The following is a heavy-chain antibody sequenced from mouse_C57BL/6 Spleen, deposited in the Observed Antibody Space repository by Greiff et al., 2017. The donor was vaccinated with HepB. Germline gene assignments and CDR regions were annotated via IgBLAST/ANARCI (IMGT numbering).Heavy chain of an antibody. CDR2: IYIGNGYT. J-gene: IGHJ4*01. D-gene: IGHD1-1*01. V-gene: IGHV1-58*01. CDR1: GYTFTSYG. CDR3: ARLPITAVVATDAMDY. Sequence: VQLKESGAELVRPGSSVKMSCKTSGYTFTSYGINWVKQRPGQGLEWIGYIYIGNGYTEYNEKFKGKATLTSDTSSSTAYMQLSSLTSEDSAIYFCARLPITAVVATDAMDYWGQGTSVTVSS.